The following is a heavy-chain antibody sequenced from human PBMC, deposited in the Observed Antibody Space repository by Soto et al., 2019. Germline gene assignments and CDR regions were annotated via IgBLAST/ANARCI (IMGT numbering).Heavy chain of an antibody. CDR2: IIPIFGTA. D-gene: IGHD1-1*01. Sequence: QVQLVQSGAEVKKPGSSVKVSCKASGGTFSSYAISWVRQAPGQGLEWMGGIIPIFGTANYAQKFQGRVTITAYEATSPAYMELSSLTAEESAVYSCLIYCTNDAGYNSYYDIGVWGHGTTVIVSS. CDR3: LIYCTNDAGYNSYYDIGV. CDR1: GGTFSSYA. V-gene: IGHV1-69*01. J-gene: IGHJ6*02.